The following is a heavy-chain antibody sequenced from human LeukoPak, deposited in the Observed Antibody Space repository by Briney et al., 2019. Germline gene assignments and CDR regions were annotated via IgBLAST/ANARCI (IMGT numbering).Heavy chain of an antibody. CDR3: ASGVTIFGVVRFDY. V-gene: IGHV3-48*04. CDR1: GFTFSSYG. D-gene: IGHD3-3*01. Sequence: PGGSLRLSCAASGFTFSSYGMHWVRQAPGKGLEWVSYISSSGSTIYYADSVKGRVTISRYNAKNSLYLQMNSLRAEDTAVYYCASGVTIFGVVRFDYWGQGTLVTVSS. J-gene: IGHJ4*02. CDR2: ISSSGSTI.